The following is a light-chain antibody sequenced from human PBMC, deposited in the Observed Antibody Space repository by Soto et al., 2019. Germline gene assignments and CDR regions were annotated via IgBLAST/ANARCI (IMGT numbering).Light chain of an antibody. V-gene: IGKV3-20*01. CDR2: GAS. Sequence: EIVLTQSPGTLSSSPGERATLSCRASQSVSSSHLAWYQQKPGQAPRLLIYGASSRATAIPDRFSGSGSGTDFTLTISRLEPEDFAVYYCQQYGSSYTFGQGTKLQI. CDR3: QQYGSSYT. J-gene: IGKJ2*01. CDR1: QSVSSSH.